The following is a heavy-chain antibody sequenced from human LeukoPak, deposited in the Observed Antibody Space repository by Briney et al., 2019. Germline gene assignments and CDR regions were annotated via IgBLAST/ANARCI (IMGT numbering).Heavy chain of an antibody. J-gene: IGHJ4*02. CDR1: GFTFNNYA. CDR3: AKRGYCTGGTCFSLDF. Sequence: PGGSLRLSCAASGFTFNNYAMSWVRQAPGKGLEWVSLISDAGSITYYADSVKGRFIISRDNSKNTLYLQMNSLRAEDTAVYYCAKRGYCTGGTCFSLDFWGQGTLVTVSS. V-gene: IGHV3-23*01. D-gene: IGHD2-15*01. CDR2: ISDAGSIT.